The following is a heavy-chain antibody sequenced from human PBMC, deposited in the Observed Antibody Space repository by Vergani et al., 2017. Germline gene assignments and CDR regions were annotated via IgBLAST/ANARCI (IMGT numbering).Heavy chain of an antibody. Sequence: EVQLVESGGGLVQPGGSLRLSCGASGFTFSSYAMTWVRLAPGKGLQWVSAISGSGGNTFYTDSVKGRFTISRDNSKDTLYLQMNSLRVEDTAIYYCAKARDPNCKGGNCYSYYYGLDLWGQGTTVTGSS. D-gene: IGHD2-21*01. CDR3: AKARDPNCKGGNCYSYYYGLDL. CDR1: GFTFSSYA. J-gene: IGHJ6*02. V-gene: IGHV3-23*04. CDR2: ISGSGGNT.